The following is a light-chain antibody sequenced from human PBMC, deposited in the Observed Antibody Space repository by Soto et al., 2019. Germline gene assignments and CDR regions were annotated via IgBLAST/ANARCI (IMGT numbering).Light chain of an antibody. Sequence: QAVVTQEPSFSVSPGGTVTLTCGLSSGSVSTSYYPSWYQQTPGQAPRTLIYSTNTRSSGVPDRFSCSILGNKAALTITGAQADDESDYYCVLYMGSGTSVFGGGTKVTVL. CDR2: STN. V-gene: IGLV8-61*01. J-gene: IGLJ2*01. CDR3: VLYMGSGTSV. CDR1: SGSVSTSYY.